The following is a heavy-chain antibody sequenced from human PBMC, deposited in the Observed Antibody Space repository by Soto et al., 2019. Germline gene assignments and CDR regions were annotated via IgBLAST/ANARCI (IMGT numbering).Heavy chain of an antibody. CDR1: GFSFTSYD. V-gene: IGHV3-30*18. Sequence: QVQLVESGGGVVQTGRSLRLSCAASGFSFTSYDIHWVRQAPGKGLEWVAVLSYDGSEKYYADSVKGRVTISRDNSKNTLYLQINRLRAEDTAVYFCAKFVYRGYYFDYWGQGTLGTVSS. CDR2: LSYDGSEK. CDR3: AKFVYRGYYFDY. D-gene: IGHD5-12*01. J-gene: IGHJ4*02.